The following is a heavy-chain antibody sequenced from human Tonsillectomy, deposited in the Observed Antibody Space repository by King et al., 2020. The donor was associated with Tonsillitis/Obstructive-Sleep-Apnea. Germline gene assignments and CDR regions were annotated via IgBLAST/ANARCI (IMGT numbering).Heavy chain of an antibody. V-gene: IGHV3-15*01. Sequence: VQLVESGGGLVKPGESLRLSCVASGFTFSKAWMTWVRQAPGKGLEWVGRIKSKTGGETTDYATPVKGRFFISRDDSKNTLYLQMNSLKIEDTAVYYCRDGSVTWYGLDVWGQATTVTVS. CDR1: GFTFSKAW. CDR3: RDGSVTWYGLDV. J-gene: IGHJ6*02. CDR2: IKSKTGGETT. D-gene: IGHD3-10*01.